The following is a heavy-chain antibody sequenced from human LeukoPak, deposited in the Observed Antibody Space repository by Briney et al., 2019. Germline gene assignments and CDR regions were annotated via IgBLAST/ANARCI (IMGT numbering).Heavy chain of an antibody. J-gene: IGHJ3*02. CDR1: GYTFTSYY. CDR3: ARVPPRMQLVRNAAFDI. V-gene: IGHV1-46*01. CDR2: INPSGGST. Sequence: GASVKVSCKASGYTFTSYYMHWVRQAPGQGLEWMGIINPSGGSTSYAQKFQGRVTMTRDTSTSTVYMELSSLRSEDTAVYYCARVPPRMQLVRNAAFDIWGQGTMVTVSS. D-gene: IGHD6-13*01.